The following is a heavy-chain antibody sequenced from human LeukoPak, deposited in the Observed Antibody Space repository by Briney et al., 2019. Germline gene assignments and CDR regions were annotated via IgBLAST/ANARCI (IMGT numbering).Heavy chain of an antibody. D-gene: IGHD4-11*01. CDR1: GFTFSTDV. CDR3: ARVETTIY. V-gene: IGHV3-23*01. CDR2: ISGSGGNT. Sequence: GGSLRLSCAASGFTFSTDVMSWVRQAPGKGLECVSAISGSGGNTYYADSVKGRFTISRDNSKNMLYLQMNSLRAEDTAVYYCARVETTIYWGQGTLVTVSS. J-gene: IGHJ4*02.